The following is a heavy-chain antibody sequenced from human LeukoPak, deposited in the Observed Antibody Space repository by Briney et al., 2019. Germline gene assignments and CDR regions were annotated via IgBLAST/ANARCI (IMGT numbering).Heavy chain of an antibody. CDR1: GFTFSSYS. J-gene: IGHJ4*02. CDR3: ARGDYYDSSGYYYPRYFDY. V-gene: IGHV3-21*01. CDR2: ISNSSSYI. Sequence: PGGSLRLSCAASGFTFSSYSMNWVRQAPGKGLEWVSSISNSSSYIYYADSVKGRFTISRDNSKNTLYLQMNSLRAEDTAVYYCARGDYYDSSGYYYPRYFDYWGQGTLVTVSS. D-gene: IGHD3-22*01.